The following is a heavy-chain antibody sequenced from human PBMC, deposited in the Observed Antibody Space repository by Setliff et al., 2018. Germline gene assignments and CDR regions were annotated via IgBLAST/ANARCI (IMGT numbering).Heavy chain of an antibody. D-gene: IGHD5-12*01. CDR3: ARGGTFRYFDY. CDR1: GGSFTPYY. J-gene: IGHJ4*02. CDR2: VYYSGTA. V-gene: IGHV4-59*01. Sequence: PSETLSLTCTVSGGSFTPYYWSWIRQPPGKGLEWIGYVYYSGTAYYNPSLKSRVTVIVDTSKNQFSLRLSSVTAADTAVYNCARGGTFRYFDYWGQGTPVTAPQ.